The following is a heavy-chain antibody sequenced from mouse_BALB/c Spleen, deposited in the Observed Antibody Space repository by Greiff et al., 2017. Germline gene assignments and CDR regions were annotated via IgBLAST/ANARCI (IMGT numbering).Heavy chain of an antibody. V-gene: IGHV14-3*02. CDR3: ARWLLRGGYAMDY. J-gene: IGHJ4*01. D-gene: IGHD2-3*01. CDR2: IDPANGNT. Sequence: EVQLQQSGAELVKPGASVKLSCTASGFNIKDTYMHWVKQRPEQGLEWIGRIDPANGNTKYDPKFQGKATITADTSSNTAYLQLSSLTSEDTAVYYCARWLLRGGYAMDYWGQGTSVTVSS. CDR1: GFNIKDTY.